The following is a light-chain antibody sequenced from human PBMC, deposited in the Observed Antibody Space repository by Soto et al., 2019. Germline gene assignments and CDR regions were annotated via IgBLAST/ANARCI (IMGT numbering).Light chain of an antibody. CDR3: QQYNKWPLT. V-gene: IGKV3-15*01. J-gene: IGKJ4*01. Sequence: EIVLKQSPGTLSLSPGERATLSCRASQSITNNYLAWYQQKPGQAPRLLIYGASTRATDIPARFSGSGSGTEFTLTISSLQSEDFAVYYCQQYNKWPLTFGGGTKVDIK. CDR2: GAS. CDR1: QSITNN.